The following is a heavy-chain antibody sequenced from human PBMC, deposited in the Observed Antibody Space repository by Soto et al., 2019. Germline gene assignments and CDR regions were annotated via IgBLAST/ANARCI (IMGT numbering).Heavy chain of an antibody. D-gene: IGHD6-13*01. CDR3: ARERGYSSSWYRPSYYYYYGMDV. Sequence: SETLSLTCAVYGGSFSGYYWSWIRQPPGKGLEWIGEINHSGSTNYNPSLKSRVTISVDTSKNQFSLKLSSVTAADTAVYYCARERGYSSSWYRPSYYYYYGMDVCGQVHTVT. CDR2: INHSGST. J-gene: IGHJ6*02. CDR1: GGSFSGYY. V-gene: IGHV4-34*01.